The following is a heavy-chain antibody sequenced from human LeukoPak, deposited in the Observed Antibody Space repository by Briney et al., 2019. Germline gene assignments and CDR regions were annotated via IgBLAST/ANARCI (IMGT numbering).Heavy chain of an antibody. V-gene: IGHV3-53*01. D-gene: IGHD4-17*01. J-gene: IGHJ4*02. CDR1: GVTLSSYA. CDR2: IYSGGST. CDR3: ASSGGDYVIY. Sequence: QTGGSLRLSCAASGVTLSSYAMSWVRQAPGKGLEWVSVIYSGGSTYYADSVKGRFTISRDNSKNTLYLQMNSLRAEDTAVYYCASSGGDYVIYWGQGTLVTVSS.